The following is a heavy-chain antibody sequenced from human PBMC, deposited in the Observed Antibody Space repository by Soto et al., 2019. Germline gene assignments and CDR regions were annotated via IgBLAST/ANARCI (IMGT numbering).Heavy chain of an antibody. Sequence: GGSLRLSCAASGFTFSVHYMDWVRQAPGKGLEWVGRARNKANSYTTEYAASVKGRFTISRDDSKNSLYLQMNSLKTEDTAMYYCACWGHIVPVAPSDFDRWGQGTLVTVSS. D-gene: IGHD2-8*02. CDR2: ARNKANSYTT. CDR1: GFTFSVHY. V-gene: IGHV3-72*01. J-gene: IGHJ4*02. CDR3: ACWGHIVPVAPSDFDR.